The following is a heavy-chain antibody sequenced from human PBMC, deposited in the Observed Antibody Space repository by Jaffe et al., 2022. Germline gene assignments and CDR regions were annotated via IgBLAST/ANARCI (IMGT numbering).Heavy chain of an antibody. Sequence: QITLKESGPTLVKPTQTLTLTCTFSGFSFSTSGVGVGWIRQPPGKALEWLALIYWDDDKRYSPSLKNRVTITKDISKNQVVLTMTNMDPVDTATYYCAHSHTLLRGGNWFDPWGQGTLVTVSS. CDR1: GFSFSTSGVG. CDR2: IYWDDDK. J-gene: IGHJ5*02. V-gene: IGHV2-5*02. D-gene: IGHD3-10*01. CDR3: AHSHTLLRGGNWFDP.